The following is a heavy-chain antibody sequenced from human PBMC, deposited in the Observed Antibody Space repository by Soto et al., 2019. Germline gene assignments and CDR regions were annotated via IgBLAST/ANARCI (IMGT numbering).Heavy chain of an antibody. CDR3: ARDLTYGMDV. V-gene: IGHV4-31*03. Sequence: PSETLSLTCTVSGGSISSGGYYWIWIRQHPGKGLEWIGYIYYSGSTYYNPSLKSRVTISVDTSKNQFSLKLSSETAADTAVYYCARDLTYGMDVWGQGTTVTVSS. J-gene: IGHJ6*02. CDR1: GGSISSGGYY. CDR2: IYYSGST.